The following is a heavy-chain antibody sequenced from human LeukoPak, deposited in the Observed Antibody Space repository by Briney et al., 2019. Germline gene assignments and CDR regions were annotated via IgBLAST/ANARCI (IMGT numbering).Heavy chain of an antibody. D-gene: IGHD2-8*01. CDR2: INPSGGST. V-gene: IGHV1-46*01. CDR3: ARDSLGYCTNGVCYQYHYFDY. CDR1: GYTFTSYY. J-gene: IGHJ4*02. Sequence: ASVTVSCKASGYTFTSYYMHWVRQAPGQGLEWMGIINPSGGSTSYAQKFQGRVTMTRDTSTSTVYMELSSLRSEDTAVYYCARDSLGYCTNGVCYQYHYFDYWGQGTLVTVSS.